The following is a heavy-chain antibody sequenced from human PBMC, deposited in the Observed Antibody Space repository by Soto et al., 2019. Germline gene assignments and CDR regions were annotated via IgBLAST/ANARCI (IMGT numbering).Heavy chain of an antibody. V-gene: IGHV3-7*05. CDR1: GFTFSSYW. J-gene: IGHJ4*02. Sequence: DVQLVESGGGLVQPGGSLRLSCAASGFTFSSYWMSWVRQAPGKGLEWVANIRRDGSEKTYVDSVKGRFTISRDNAKNSLFLQMNILRAEDTAVYFCARDMVAAAGTHYDYWGQGTLVTVSS. D-gene: IGHD6-13*01. CDR3: ARDMVAAAGTHYDY. CDR2: IRRDGSEK.